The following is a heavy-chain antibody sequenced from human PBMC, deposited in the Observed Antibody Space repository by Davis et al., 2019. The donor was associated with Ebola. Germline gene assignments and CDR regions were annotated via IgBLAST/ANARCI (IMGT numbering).Heavy chain of an antibody. Sequence: GSLRLSCAASGFTFSDYYMSWIRQPPGKGLEWIGEINHSGSTNYNPSLKSRVTISVDTSKNQFSLKLSSVTAADTAVYYCARDRGTSGWSFDPWGQGTLVTVSS. CDR2: INHSGST. D-gene: IGHD6-19*01. V-gene: IGHV4-34*01. CDR1: GFTFSDYY. J-gene: IGHJ5*02. CDR3: ARDRGTSGWSFDP.